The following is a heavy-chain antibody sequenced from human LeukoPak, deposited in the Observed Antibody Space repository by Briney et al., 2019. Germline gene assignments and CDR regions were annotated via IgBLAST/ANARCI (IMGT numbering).Heavy chain of an antibody. CDR2: IYYSGST. CDR3: ARVDRVRGVIHGGAFDY. D-gene: IGHD3-10*01. CDR1: GGSISSGGYY. Sequence: SETLSLICTVSGGSISSGGYYWSWIRQHPGKGLEWIGYIYYSGSTYYNPSLKSRVTISVDTSKNQFSLKLSSVTAADTAVYYCARVDRVRGVIHGGAFDYWGQGTLVTVSS. J-gene: IGHJ4*02. V-gene: IGHV4-31*03.